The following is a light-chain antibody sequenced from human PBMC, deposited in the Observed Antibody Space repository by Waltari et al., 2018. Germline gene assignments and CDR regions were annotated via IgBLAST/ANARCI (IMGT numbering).Light chain of an antibody. CDR3: QHYVRLPAT. J-gene: IGKJ1*01. CDR2: GAS. CDR1: QRVRGS. V-gene: IGKV3-20*01. Sequence: CRASQRVRGSLAWYQQKAGQAPRLLIYGASSRATGIPDRFSGSGSGTDFSLTISRLEPEDFAVYYCQHYVRLPATFGQGTKVEI.